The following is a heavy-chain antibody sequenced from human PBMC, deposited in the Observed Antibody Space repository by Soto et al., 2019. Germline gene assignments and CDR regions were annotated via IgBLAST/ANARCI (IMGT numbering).Heavy chain of an antibody. CDR1: GGTFSSYT. V-gene: IGHV1-69*04. Sequence: SVKVSCKASGGTFSSYTISWVRQAPGQGLEWMGRIIPILGIANYAQKFQGRVTITADKSTSTAYMELSSLRSEDTAVYYCAREGLRYFDWTPGYFDYWGQGTLVTVS. CDR3: AREGLRYFDWTPGYFDY. D-gene: IGHD3-9*01. J-gene: IGHJ4*02. CDR2: IIPILGIA.